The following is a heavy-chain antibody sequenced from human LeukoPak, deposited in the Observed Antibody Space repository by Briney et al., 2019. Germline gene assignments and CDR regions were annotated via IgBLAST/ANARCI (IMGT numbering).Heavy chain of an antibody. CDR2: IYYSGST. V-gene: IGHV4-59*01. CDR3: ARDPLTGPVSDAFDI. Sequence: PSETLSLTCTVSGGSISSYYWSWIRQPPGKGLEWIGYIYYSGSTNYNPSLKSRVTISVDTSKNQFSLKLSSVTAADTAVYYCARDPLTGPVSDAFDIWGKGQWSPSLQ. CDR1: GGSISSYY. J-gene: IGHJ3*02. D-gene: IGHD7-27*01.